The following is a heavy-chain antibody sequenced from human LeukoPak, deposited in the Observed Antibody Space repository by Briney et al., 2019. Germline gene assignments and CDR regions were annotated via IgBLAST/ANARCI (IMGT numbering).Heavy chain of an antibody. CDR3: ASDVYSSSSPGDY. CDR2: IRYDGSNK. Sequence: PGGSLRLSCAASGFTFSSYGMHWVRQAPGKGLEWVAFIRYDGSNKYYADSVKGRFTISRDNSKNTLYLQMNSLRAEDTAVYYCASDVYSSSSPGDYWGQGTLVTVSS. CDR1: GFTFSSYG. D-gene: IGHD6-6*01. V-gene: IGHV3-30*02. J-gene: IGHJ4*02.